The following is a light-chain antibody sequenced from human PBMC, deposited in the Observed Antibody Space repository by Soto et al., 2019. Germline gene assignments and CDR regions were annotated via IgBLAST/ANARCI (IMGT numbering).Light chain of an antibody. V-gene: IGKV3-11*01. J-gene: IGKJ4*01. CDR1: QSVSRH. Sequence: EVVLTQSPATLSLSPGERATLSCRASQSVSRHLAWYQQKPGPAPRLLILDASDSATGIPARFSGSGSGTNFTLTISSLEPEAFAVYYCQQRSNWTPVTFGGGTKVEIK. CDR3: QQRSNWTPVT. CDR2: DAS.